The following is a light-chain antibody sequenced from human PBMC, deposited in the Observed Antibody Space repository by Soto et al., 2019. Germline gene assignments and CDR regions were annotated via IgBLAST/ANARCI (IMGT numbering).Light chain of an antibody. CDR1: SSDVGGYNY. V-gene: IGLV2-14*01. CDR2: EVS. Sequence: QSALTQPASVSGSPGQSITISCTGTSSDVGGYNYVSWYQQHPGKAPKLMIYEVSYRPSGVSNRFSGSKSGNTASLTISGLQAEDEADYYCSSYTNSNTYVFGTGTKLTVL. CDR3: SSYTNSNTYV. J-gene: IGLJ1*01.